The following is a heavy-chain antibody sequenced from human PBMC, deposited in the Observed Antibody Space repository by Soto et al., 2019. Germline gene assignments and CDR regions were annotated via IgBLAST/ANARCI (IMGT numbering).Heavy chain of an antibody. CDR3: ARSDPTPRYFDL. Sequence: QLQLQESGPGLVKPSETLSLTCTVSGGSISSSSYYWGWIRQPPGKGLEWIGSIYYSGSTYYNPSLKSRVTISVDTSKNQFSLKLSSVTAADTAVYYCARSDPTPRYFDLWGRGTLVTVSS. CDR2: IYYSGST. CDR1: GGSISSSSYY. V-gene: IGHV4-39*01. J-gene: IGHJ2*01.